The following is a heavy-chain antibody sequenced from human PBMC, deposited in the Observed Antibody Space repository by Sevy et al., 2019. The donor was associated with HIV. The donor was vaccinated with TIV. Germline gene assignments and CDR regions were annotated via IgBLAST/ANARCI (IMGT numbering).Heavy chain of an antibody. D-gene: IGHD4-17*01. CDR1: GFTFSSYA. CDR3: AKDGQDYGDFYFNY. CDR2: IVGSGGRI. J-gene: IGHJ4*02. Sequence: GGSLRLSCAASGFTFSSYAMRWVRQSPGKGLEWVSGIVGSGGRIYYAESVKGRFTISRDNAKNTLYLQMNNLGAEDTAVYECAKDGQDYGDFYFNYWGQGTLVTVSS. V-gene: IGHV3-23*01.